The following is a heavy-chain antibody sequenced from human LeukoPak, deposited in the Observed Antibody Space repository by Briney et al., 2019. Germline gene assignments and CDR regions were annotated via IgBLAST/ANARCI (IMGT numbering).Heavy chain of an antibody. CDR3: ARDRSDCSGGSCPPAY. D-gene: IGHD2-15*01. J-gene: IGHJ4*02. CDR1: GGSISSGDYY. CDR2: IYYSGST. V-gene: IGHV4-30-4*08. Sequence: SQTLSLTCTVSGGSISSGDYYWSWIRQPPGKGLEWIGYIYYSGSTYYNPSLKSRVTIPVDTSKNQFSLKLSSVTAADTAVYYCARDRSDCSGGSCPPAYWGQGTLVTVSS.